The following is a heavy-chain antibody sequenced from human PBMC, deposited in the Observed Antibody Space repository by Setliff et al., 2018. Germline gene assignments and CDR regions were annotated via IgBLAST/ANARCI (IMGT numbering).Heavy chain of an antibody. Sequence: SETLSLTCTVSGGSISTATYYWGWVRQSPGKGLEWIGSIYWSGNTWYNPSFKSRVTIPIDTSKNQFSLKMSSVTAADTAVYYCASNRAAMALDDPWGQGKLVTVSS. CDR2: IYWSGNT. CDR1: GGSISTATYY. J-gene: IGHJ5*02. CDR3: ASNRAAMALDDP. D-gene: IGHD5-18*01. V-gene: IGHV4-39*01.